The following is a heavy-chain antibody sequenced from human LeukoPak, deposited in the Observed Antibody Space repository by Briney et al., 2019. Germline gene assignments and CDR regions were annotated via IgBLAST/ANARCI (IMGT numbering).Heavy chain of an antibody. V-gene: IGHV3-48*02. CDR2: ISSSSSTI. D-gene: IGHD4-17*01. CDR3: ALVTTVTYHY. J-gene: IGHJ4*02. Sequence: GGSLRLSCAASGFTFSTYSMNWVRQAPRKGLEWVSYISSSSSTIYYADSVKGRFTISRDNAKNSLYLQMNSLRDEDTAVYYCALVTTVTYHYWGQGTLVTVSS. CDR1: GFTFSTYS.